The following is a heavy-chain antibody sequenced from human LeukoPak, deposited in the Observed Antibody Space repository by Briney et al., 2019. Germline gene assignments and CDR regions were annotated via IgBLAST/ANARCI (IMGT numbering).Heavy chain of an antibody. J-gene: IGHJ4*02. V-gene: IGHV1-69*05. CDR1: GGTFSSYA. CDR3: ARDEYSSSSFDY. Sequence: ASVKVSCKASGGTFSSYAISWVRQAPGQGLEWMGRIIPIFGTANYAQKFQGRVTMTRDTSISTAYMELSRLRSDDAAVYYCARDEYSSSSFDYWGQGTLVTVSS. CDR2: IIPIFGTA. D-gene: IGHD6-6*01.